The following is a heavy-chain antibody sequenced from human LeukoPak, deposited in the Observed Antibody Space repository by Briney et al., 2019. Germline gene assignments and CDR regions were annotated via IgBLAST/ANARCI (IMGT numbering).Heavy chain of an antibody. CDR3: TRHAFHTVATPGRY. CDR1: GYSFTSYW. Sequence: GEALMISCNGSGYSFTSYWIGWGRPMPGKGLEWMGIIYPGDSDTRYSPSFQGQVTISADKSISTAYLQWSSLQASATATYYCTRHAFHTVATPGRYRGRGPLVTVSA. V-gene: IGHV5-51*01. CDR2: IYPGDSDT. J-gene: IGHJ4*02. D-gene: IGHD4-23*01.